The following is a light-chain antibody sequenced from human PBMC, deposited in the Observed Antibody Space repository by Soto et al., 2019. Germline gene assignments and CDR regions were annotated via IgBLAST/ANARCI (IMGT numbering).Light chain of an antibody. Sequence: QSVLTQPPSVSAAPGQKVTISCSGSSSNVGSNYVSWYQQLPGTAPKLLIYDNGKRSSGIPDRFSGSQSGTSATLGITGLQTGDEADYYCGTWDNSLSAVFGGRTKLTVL. V-gene: IGLV1-51*01. CDR2: DNG. CDR3: GTWDNSLSAV. CDR1: SSNVGSNY. J-gene: IGLJ2*01.